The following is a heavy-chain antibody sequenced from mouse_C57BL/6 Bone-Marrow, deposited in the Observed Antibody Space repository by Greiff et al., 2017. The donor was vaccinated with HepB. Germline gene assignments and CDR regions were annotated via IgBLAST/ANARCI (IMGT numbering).Heavy chain of an antibody. V-gene: IGHV1-82*01. CDR2: IYPGDGDT. CDR1: GYAFSSSW. D-gene: IGHD2-1*01. CDR3: ARRASIYYGKCFDY. Sequence: QVQLKESGPELVKPGASVKISCKASGYAFSSSWMNWVKQRPGKGLEWIGRIYPGDGDTNYNGKFKGKATLTADKSSSTAYMQLSSLTSEDSAVYFCARRASIYYGKCFDYWGQGTTLTVSS. J-gene: IGHJ2*01.